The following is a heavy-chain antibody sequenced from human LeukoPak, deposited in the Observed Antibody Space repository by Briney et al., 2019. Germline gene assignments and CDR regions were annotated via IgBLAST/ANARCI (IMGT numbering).Heavy chain of an antibody. CDR3: ARRTGTTFYYYYYMDV. D-gene: IGHD1-7*01. V-gene: IGHV1-18*01. CDR2: ISAYNGNT. Sequence: ASVKVSCKASGYTFTSYGISWVRQAPGQGLEWMGWISAYNGNTNYAQKLQGRVTMTTDTSTSTAYMELRSLRSDDTAVYYCARRTGTTFYYYYYMDVWGKGTTVTVSS. J-gene: IGHJ6*03. CDR1: GYTFTSYG.